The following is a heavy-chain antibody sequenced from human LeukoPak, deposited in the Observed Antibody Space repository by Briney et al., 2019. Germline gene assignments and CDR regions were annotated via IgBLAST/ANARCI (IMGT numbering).Heavy chain of an antibody. D-gene: IGHD2-15*01. J-gene: IGHJ4*02. Sequence: SVKVSCKASGGTFISYAISWVRQAPGQGLEWMGGINPIFGTANYAQKFQGRVTITADESTSTALQERSRLGSEDTADYCWGEDGGGFADFDYWGQGTLVTVSS. CDR2: INPIFGTA. V-gene: IGHV1-69*13. CDR1: GGTFISYA. CDR3: GEDGGGFADFDY.